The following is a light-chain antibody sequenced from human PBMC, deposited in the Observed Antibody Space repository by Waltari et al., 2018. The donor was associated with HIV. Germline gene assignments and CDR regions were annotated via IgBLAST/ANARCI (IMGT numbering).Light chain of an antibody. J-gene: IGKJ4*01. CDR3: MQRKAFPYT. CDR2: ATS. Sequence: VMTQSPLSLPVNAGESASMSCKSSQSLSRNPDEETHLDWYLKKPGLSPQLLIYATSPRASGIPDRFSGSGSGSNFTLKITRVATDDAGTYYCMQRKAFPYTFGGGTKIEI. CDR1: QSLSRNPDEETH. V-gene: IGKV2-40*01.